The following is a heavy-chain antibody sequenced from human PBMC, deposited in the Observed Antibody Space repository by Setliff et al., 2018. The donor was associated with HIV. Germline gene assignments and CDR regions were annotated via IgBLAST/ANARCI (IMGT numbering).Heavy chain of an antibody. D-gene: IGHD3-10*01. CDR1: GEAISPYY. Sequence: PSETLSLPCSVSGEAISPYYWSWIRQPPGKGLEWIGYLANDGSTNYNPPLKSRLSISVDKSKNEVSLKLTSVTAADTAMYYCTRHLPVYYGSGLSYYFDYWCQGILVTVSS. CDR2: LANDGST. J-gene: IGHJ4*02. V-gene: IGHV4-59*08. CDR3: TRHLPVYYGSGLSYYFDY.